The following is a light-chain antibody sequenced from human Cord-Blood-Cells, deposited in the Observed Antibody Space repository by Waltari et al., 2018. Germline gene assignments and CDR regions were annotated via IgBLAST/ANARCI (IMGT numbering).Light chain of an antibody. J-gene: IGKJ1*01. V-gene: IGKV1-5*03. CDR2: KAS. Sequence: DIQMTQSPSTLPASVGDRVTITCRASQSISSWLAWYQQKPGKAPKLLIYKASSLESGVPSRFSGSGSGTEFTLTISSLQPDDFATYYCQQYNSYWGTFGQGTKVEIK. CDR3: QQYNSYWGT. CDR1: QSISSW.